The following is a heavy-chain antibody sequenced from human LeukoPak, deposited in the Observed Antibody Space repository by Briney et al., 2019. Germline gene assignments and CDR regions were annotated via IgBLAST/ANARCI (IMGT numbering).Heavy chain of an antibody. CDR3: ARDAPFHDY. CDR1: GFIFSDCP. Sequence: GGSLRLSCTASGFIFSDCPMHWVRQAPGKGLEWVAVISEDGINKFYADSVKGRFTISRDNSKNTLYVQMNSLRREDSAVYYCARDAPFHDYWGQGTLVTVSS. V-gene: IGHV3-30-3*01. J-gene: IGHJ4*02. CDR2: ISEDGINK. D-gene: IGHD2/OR15-2a*01.